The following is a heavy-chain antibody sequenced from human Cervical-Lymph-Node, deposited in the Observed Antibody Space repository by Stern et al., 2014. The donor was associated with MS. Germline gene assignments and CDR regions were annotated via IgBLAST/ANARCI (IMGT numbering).Heavy chain of an antibody. Sequence: VQLVESGGGVVQPGRSLRLSCAASGFTFSTYGMHWVRKAPGKGLEWVALISYDGSYKYYADSVKGRFTISRENSKNTLHLQMNGLRAEDTALYYCAKGFENHALGYYFDYWGQGTLVSVSS. D-gene: IGHD2/OR15-2a*01. CDR2: ISYDGSYK. J-gene: IGHJ4*02. CDR1: GFTFSTYG. V-gene: IGHV3-30*18. CDR3: AKGFENHALGYYFDY.